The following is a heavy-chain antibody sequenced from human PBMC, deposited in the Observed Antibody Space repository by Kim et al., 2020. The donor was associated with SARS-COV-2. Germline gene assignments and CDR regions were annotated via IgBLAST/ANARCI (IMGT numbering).Heavy chain of an antibody. J-gene: IGHJ4*02. Sequence: ANYAQKFQGRVTITADKSTSTAYMELSSLRSEDTAVYYCARGGYSSSWYDWGQGTLVTVSS. CDR3: ARGGYSSSWYD. V-gene: IGHV1-69*04. D-gene: IGHD6-13*01. CDR2: A.